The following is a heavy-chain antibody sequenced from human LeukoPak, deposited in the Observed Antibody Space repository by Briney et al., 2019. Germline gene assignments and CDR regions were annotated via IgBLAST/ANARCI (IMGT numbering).Heavy chain of an antibody. CDR1: GYRFSDYW. D-gene: IGHD3-22*01. Sequence: GESLKISCKGSGYRFSDYWIGWVRQMPGKGLEWMGIIYPDDSDTRYSPSFQGQVTFSADKSTSTAYLQWSSLKASDTAVYYCAKYYYDRSVGPFDYWGQGTLVTVSS. CDR3: AKYYYDRSVGPFDY. J-gene: IGHJ4*02. CDR2: IYPDDSDT. V-gene: IGHV5-51*01.